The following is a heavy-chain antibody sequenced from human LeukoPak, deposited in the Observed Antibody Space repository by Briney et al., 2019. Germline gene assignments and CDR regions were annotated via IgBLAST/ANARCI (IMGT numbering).Heavy chain of an antibody. CDR3: ARVIRDGMDYYDSSGLPHDY. CDR2: ISGSGGST. D-gene: IGHD3-22*01. CDR1: GFTFSSYA. Sequence: PGGSLRLSCAASGFTFSSYAMSWVRQAPGKGLEWVSAISGSGGSTYYADSVKGRFTISRDNSKNTLYLQMNSLRAEDTAVYYCARVIRDGMDYYDSSGLPHDYWGQGTLVTVSS. J-gene: IGHJ4*02. V-gene: IGHV3-23*01.